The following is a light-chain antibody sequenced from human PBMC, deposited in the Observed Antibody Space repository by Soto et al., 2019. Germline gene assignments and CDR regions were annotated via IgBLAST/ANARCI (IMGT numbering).Light chain of an antibody. CDR3: QQFNSYPIT. CDR1: QGISSA. V-gene: IGKV1-13*02. CDR2: DAS. J-gene: IGKJ5*01. Sequence: AIPLTQSPSSLSASVGDRVTITCRASQGISSALAWYQQKPVKAPKLLIYDASSLESGVPSRFSGSGSGTDFTLTISSLQPEDFATYYCQQFNSYPITFGQGTRLEIK.